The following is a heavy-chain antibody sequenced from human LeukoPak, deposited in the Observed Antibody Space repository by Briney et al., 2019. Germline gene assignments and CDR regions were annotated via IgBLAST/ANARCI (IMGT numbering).Heavy chain of an antibody. V-gene: IGHV4-39*01. Sequence: PSETLSLTCTVSGGSISSSSYYWGWIRQPPGKGLEWIGSIYYSGSTYYNPSLKSRVTISVDTSKNQFSLKLSSVTAADTAVYYCARREYDILTDYYFLWGQGTLVTVSS. CDR3: ARREYDILTDYYFL. D-gene: IGHD3-9*01. CDR2: IYYSGST. CDR1: GGSISSSSYY. J-gene: IGHJ4*02.